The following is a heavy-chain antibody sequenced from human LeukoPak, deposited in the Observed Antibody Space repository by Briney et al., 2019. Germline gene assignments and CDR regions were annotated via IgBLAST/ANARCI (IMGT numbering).Heavy chain of an antibody. CDR2: ISWNSGYV. J-gene: IGHJ4*02. Sequence: GGSLRLSCAASGFTFDNYGMHWVRQATGKGLEWLSIISWNSGYVGYADSVKGRFTISRDNAKKSLDLQMNSLRAEDTAFYYCAKVRGTYSSGYFFDYWGQGTLVTVSS. CDR1: GFTFDNYG. CDR3: AKVRGTYSSGYFFDY. V-gene: IGHV3-9*01. D-gene: IGHD6-19*01.